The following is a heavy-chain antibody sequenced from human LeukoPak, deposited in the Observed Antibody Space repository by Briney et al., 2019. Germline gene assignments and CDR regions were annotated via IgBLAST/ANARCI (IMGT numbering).Heavy chain of an antibody. CDR1: GGSISSYY. Sequence: SETLSLTCTVSGGSISSYYWSWIRQPPGKGLEWIGYIYYSGSTNYNPSLKSRVTISVDTSKNQFSLKLSSVTAADTAVYYCARDYPVLGFDYWGQGTLVTVSS. V-gene: IGHV4-59*01. J-gene: IGHJ4*02. CDR3: ARDYPVLGFDY. CDR2: IYYSGST. D-gene: IGHD2-8*02.